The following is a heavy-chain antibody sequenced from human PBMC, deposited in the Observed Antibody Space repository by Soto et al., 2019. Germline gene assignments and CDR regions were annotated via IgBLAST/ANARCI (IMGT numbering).Heavy chain of an antibody. CDR2: INPNSGCT. J-gene: IGHJ4*02. CDR1: GYTFTGYY. Sequence: GASVKVSCKASGYTFTGYYMHWVRQAPGQGLEWMGWINPNSGCTNYAQKFQGRVTMTRDTSISTAYMELSRLRVDDTAVYYCARTRTAFYRYYFDSWGQGALVTVSS. V-gene: IGHV1-2*02. CDR3: ARTRTAFYRYYFDS. D-gene: IGHD2-21*02.